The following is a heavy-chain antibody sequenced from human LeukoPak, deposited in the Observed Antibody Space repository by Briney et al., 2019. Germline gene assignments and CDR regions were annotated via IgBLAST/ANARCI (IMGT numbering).Heavy chain of an antibody. D-gene: IGHD3-10*01. CDR2: IYYSGST. J-gene: IGHJ4*01. V-gene: IGHV4-31*03. CDR1: AGSIRSDNYY. CDR3: ARLYGSGSNYLDY. Sequence: SETLSLTCSVSAGSIRSDNYYWSWIRQFPGKGLEWIGYIYYSGSTYYNPSLKSRVTTSLDTSKSHFSLNLNSVTAADTAIYYCARLYGSGSNYLDYWGQGTLVTVSS.